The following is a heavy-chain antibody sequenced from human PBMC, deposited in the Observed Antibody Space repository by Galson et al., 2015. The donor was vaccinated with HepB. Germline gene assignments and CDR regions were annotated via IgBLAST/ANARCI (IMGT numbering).Heavy chain of an antibody. V-gene: IGHV3-23*01. CDR3: AKYYFGSGSSRTFDF. Sequence: SLRLSCAASGFTFSTYAMNWVRQAPGKGPEWVAVIGADGDDIRYADSVKGRFAISRDNSRNTLYLQMDSLRAEDTAVYYCAKYYFGSGSSRTFDFWGQGTLVTVSS. CDR1: GFTFSTYA. CDR2: IGADGDDI. D-gene: IGHD3-10*01. J-gene: IGHJ4*02.